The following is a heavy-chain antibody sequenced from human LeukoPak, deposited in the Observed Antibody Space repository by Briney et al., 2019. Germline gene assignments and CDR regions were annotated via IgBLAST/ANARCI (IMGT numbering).Heavy chain of an antibody. V-gene: IGHV1-69*05. J-gene: IGHJ3*02. CDR1: GGTFSNYA. CDR2: IIPILGTS. D-gene: IGHD6-13*01. Sequence: SVKVSCKTSGGTFSNYAISWVRQAPGQGLEWVGGIIPILGTSNSAEKFQGRLTVTMDEFTGTAYMELSTLRSEDTAVYYCATDLADATYGFDIWGQGTMVTVSS. CDR3: ATDLADATYGFDI.